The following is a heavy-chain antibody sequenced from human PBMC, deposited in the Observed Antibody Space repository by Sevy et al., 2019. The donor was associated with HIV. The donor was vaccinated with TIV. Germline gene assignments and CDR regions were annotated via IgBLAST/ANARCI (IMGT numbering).Heavy chain of an antibody. D-gene: IGHD6-13*01. CDR3: ANSRGRYEGSSWLYYYYIMDV. CDR1: GFTFSRYG. CDR2: ISNDRSDK. Sequence: GGSQRLSCAAAGFTFSRYGMHWARQAPGKGLEWVAVISNDRSDKEYAESVKGRFTVSRDNSKDTVYLQMNSLRPDDTAVYYCANSRGRYEGSSWLYYYYIMDVWGQGTTVTVSS. V-gene: IGHV3-30*18. J-gene: IGHJ6*02.